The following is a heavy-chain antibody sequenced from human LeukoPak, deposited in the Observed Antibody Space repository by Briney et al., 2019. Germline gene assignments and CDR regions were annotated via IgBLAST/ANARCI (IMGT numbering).Heavy chain of an antibody. D-gene: IGHD3-9*01. V-gene: IGHV4-34*01. Sequence: SETLSLTCAVYGGSFSAYYWSWIRRPPGKGLEWIGEINHSGSTNYNPSLKSRVTISVDTSKNQFSLKLSSVTAADTAVYYCARLRYFGGPTSSYYYYYMDVWGTGTTVTVPS. CDR3: ARLRYFGGPTSSYYYYYMDV. CDR2: INHSGST. J-gene: IGHJ6*03. CDR1: GGSFSAYY.